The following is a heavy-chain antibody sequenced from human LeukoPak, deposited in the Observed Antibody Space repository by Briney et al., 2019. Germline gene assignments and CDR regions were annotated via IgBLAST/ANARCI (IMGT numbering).Heavy chain of an antibody. CDR2: ISSSSSTI. V-gene: IGHV3-48*01. CDR3: ARDPQGLYSSGWVDY. CDR1: GFTFSSYS. J-gene: IGHJ4*02. D-gene: IGHD6-19*01. Sequence: GGSLRLSCAASGFTFSSYSMNWVRQAPGKGLEWVSYISSSSSTIYYADSVKGRFTISRDNAKNSLYLQMNSLRAEDTAVYYCARDPQGLYSSGWVDYWGQGTLVTVSS.